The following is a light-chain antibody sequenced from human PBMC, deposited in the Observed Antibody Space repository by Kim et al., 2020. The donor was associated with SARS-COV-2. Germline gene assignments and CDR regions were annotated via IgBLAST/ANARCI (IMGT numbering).Light chain of an antibody. V-gene: IGLV1-47*01. CDR1: SSNIGSND. Sequence: GQRVTISCSGSSSNIGSNDVYWYKQFPGTAPKVLIYRSDQRPSGVPDRISGSRSGTAASLAISGLRSEDEADYYCATWDDSLSGQVFGGGTQLTVL. CDR3: ATWDDSLSGQV. CDR2: RSD. J-gene: IGLJ3*02.